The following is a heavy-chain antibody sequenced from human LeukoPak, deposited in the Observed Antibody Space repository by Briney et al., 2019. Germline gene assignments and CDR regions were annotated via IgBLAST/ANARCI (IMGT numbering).Heavy chain of an antibody. V-gene: IGHV3-72*01. CDR2: IRRKDKSYST. CDR1: GFIFSDHI. D-gene: IGHD1-26*01. Sequence: GGSLRLSCVASGFIFSDHIMDWVRQAPGKGLEWVGRIRRKDKSYSTEYAASVKGRFTISRDDSKNSLYLQMNSLKTEDTAVYYCSRDGSRSKWSAFDFWGQGTMVTVSS. J-gene: IGHJ3*01. CDR3: SRDGSRSKWSAFDF.